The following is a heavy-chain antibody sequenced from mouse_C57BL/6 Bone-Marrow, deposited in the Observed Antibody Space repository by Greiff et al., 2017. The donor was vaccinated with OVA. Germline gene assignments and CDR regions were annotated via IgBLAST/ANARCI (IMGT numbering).Heavy chain of an antibody. CDR1: GYTFTDYY. J-gene: IGHJ1*03. CDR2: IFPGSGST. CDR3: ARVGGYSNYGLRPVDV. D-gene: IGHD2-5*01. Sequence: VVESGASVQISCKASGYTFTDYYINWVKQRPGQGLEWIGWIFPGSGSTYYNEKFKGKATLTVDKSSSTAYMLLSSLTSEDSAVYFCARVGGYSNYGLRPVDVWGTGTTVTVSS. V-gene: IGHV1-75*01.